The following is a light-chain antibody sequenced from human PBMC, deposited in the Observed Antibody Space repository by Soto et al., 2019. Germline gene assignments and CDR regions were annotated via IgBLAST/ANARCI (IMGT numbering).Light chain of an antibody. CDR2: LGS. CDR3: MQALQTPYT. J-gene: IGKJ2*01. V-gene: IGKV2-28*01. CDR1: QSLLHDNGYNY. Sequence: DTVMTQSPLSLPVTPGESASISCRSSQSLLHDNGYNYLDWYLQKPGQSPQLLIYLGSNRASGVPDRFSGRGSGTDFTLKISRVEAEDVGVYHCMQALQTPYTFGQGTKLEIK.